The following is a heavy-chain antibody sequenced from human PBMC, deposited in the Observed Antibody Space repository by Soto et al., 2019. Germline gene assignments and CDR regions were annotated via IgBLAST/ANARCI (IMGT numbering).Heavy chain of an antibody. CDR2: ISYDGSNK. D-gene: IGHD3-22*01. CDR1: GFTFSSYG. J-gene: IGHJ3*02. CDR3: AKDDYDSSGYRDAFDI. V-gene: IGHV3-30*18. Sequence: QVQLVESGGGVVQPGRSLRLSCAASGFTFSSYGMHWVRQAPGKGLEWVAVISYDGSNKYYADSVKGRFTISRDNSKNTLYLQMNSLRAEDTAVYYCAKDDYDSSGYRDAFDIWGQGTMVTVSS.